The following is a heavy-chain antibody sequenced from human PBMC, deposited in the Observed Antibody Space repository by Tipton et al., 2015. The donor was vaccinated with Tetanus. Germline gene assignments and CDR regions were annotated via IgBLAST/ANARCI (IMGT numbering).Heavy chain of an antibody. J-gene: IGHJ6*02. CDR2: IYHRGST. CDR1: GGSISSGGYY. CDR3: ARDMVVTAMGGRHYYHNGLDV. Sequence: TLSLTCTVSGGSISSGGYYWTWIRQHPGKGLEWIGNIYHRGSTYYNPSLKSRVTISVDTSKNQFSLKLSSVTAADTAVYYCARDMVVTAMGGRHYYHNGLDVWGQGATVIVSS. V-gene: IGHV4-31*03. D-gene: IGHD2-21*02.